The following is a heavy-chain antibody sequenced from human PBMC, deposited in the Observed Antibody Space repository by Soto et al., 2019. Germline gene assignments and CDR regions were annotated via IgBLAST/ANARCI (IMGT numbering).Heavy chain of an antibody. J-gene: IGHJ4*02. CDR1: GYTFTSYG. CDR3: ATDWYDILTGYYFDY. V-gene: IGHV1-18*01. Sequence: QVQLVQSGAEVKKPGASVKVSCKASGYTFTSYGISWVRQAPGQGLEWMGWISAYNGNTNYAQKLQGRVTMTTDTSTSTAYMKLRSLRSDDTAVYYCATDWYDILTGYYFDYWGQGTLVTVSS. D-gene: IGHD3-9*01. CDR2: ISAYNGNT.